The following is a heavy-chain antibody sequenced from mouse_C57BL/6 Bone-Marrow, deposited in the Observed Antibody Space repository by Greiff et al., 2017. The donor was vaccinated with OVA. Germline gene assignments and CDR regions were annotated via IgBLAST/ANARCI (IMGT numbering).Heavy chain of an antibody. D-gene: IGHD1-1*01. Sequence: EVKLQESGPGLVKPSQSLSLTCSVTGYSITSGYYWNWIRQFPGNKLEWMGYISYDGSNNYNPSLKNRISITRDTSKNQFFLKLNSVTTEDTATYYCARGYYGPWGQGTTLTVSS. CDR3: ARGYYGP. CDR1: GYSITSGYY. J-gene: IGHJ2*01. V-gene: IGHV3-6*01. CDR2: ISYDGSN.